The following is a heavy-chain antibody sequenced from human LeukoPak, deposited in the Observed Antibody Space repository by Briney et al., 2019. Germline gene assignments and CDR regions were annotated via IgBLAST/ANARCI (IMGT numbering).Heavy chain of an antibody. Sequence: PGGALRLSCAASGFTFSDYYMSWVRQAPGKGLEWVSYISSSGSTIYYADSVKGRFTISRDNDKNSLYLQMNSLRAEDTAVYYCARDSPYYGSGSYSARGWFDPWGQGTLVTVSS. CDR1: GFTFSDYY. J-gene: IGHJ5*02. D-gene: IGHD3-10*01. CDR2: ISSSGSTI. V-gene: IGHV3-11*01. CDR3: ARDSPYYGSGSYSARGWFDP.